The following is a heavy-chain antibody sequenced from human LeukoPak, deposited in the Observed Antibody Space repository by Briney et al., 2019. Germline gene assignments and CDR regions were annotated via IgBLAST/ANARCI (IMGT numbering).Heavy chain of an antibody. D-gene: IGHD3-9*01. Sequence: GASVKVSCKASGGTFSSYAISWVRQAPGQGVEWMGGIIPIFDSANYVQKFQGRVTITADESTSTAYMELSSLRSEDTAVYYCARENRYFDWSRAFDIWGQGTMVTVSS. CDR2: IIPIFDSA. V-gene: IGHV1-69*13. J-gene: IGHJ3*02. CDR1: GGTFSSYA. CDR3: ARENRYFDWSRAFDI.